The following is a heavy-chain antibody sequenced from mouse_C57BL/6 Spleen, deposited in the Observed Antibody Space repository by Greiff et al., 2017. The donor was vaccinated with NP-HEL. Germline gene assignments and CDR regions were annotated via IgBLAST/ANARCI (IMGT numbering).Heavy chain of an antibody. J-gene: IGHJ2*01. CDR3: ARSPDSSGYDY. CDR1: GFTFTDYY. CDR2: IRNKANGYTT. D-gene: IGHD3-2*02. V-gene: IGHV7-3*01. Sequence: EVKLVESGGGLVQPGGSLSLSCAASGFTFTDYYMSWVRQPPGKALEWLGFIRNKANGYTTEYSASVKGRFTISRDNSQSILYLQMNALRAEDSATYYCARSPDSSGYDYWGQGTTLTVSS.